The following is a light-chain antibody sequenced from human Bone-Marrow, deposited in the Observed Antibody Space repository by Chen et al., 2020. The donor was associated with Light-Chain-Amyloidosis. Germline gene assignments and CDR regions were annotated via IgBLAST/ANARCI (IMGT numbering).Light chain of an antibody. V-gene: IGLV3-21*02. CDR3: QVWDRSSDRPV. J-gene: IGLJ3*02. Sequence: SYVLTQPSSVSVAPGQTATIACGGNNIGSTSVHWYQQTPGQAPLLVVYDDSDRPSGMPERLSGSNSGNRATLTISRVEAGDEADDCCQVWDRSSDRPVFGGGSKLTVL. CDR1: NIGSTS. CDR2: DDS.